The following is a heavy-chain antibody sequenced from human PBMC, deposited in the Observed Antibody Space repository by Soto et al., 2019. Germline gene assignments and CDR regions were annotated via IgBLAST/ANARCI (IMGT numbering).Heavy chain of an antibody. CDR2: IYHSGST. Sequence: SETLSLTCAVSGYSISSGYYWGWIRQPPGKGLEWIGSIYHSGSTYYNPSLKSRVTISVDTSKNQLSLKLSCVTAADTAVYYCARMVPRYYGSSEGAIDIWGQGTMVTVSS. CDR1: GYSISSGYY. CDR3: ARMVPRYYGSSEGAIDI. V-gene: IGHV4-38-2*01. D-gene: IGHD3-22*01. J-gene: IGHJ3*02.